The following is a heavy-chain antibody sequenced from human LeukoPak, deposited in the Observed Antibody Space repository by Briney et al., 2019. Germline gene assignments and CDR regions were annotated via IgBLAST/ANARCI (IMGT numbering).Heavy chain of an antibody. V-gene: IGHV1-2*02. CDR3: ARAVDSSSWYWPKYNWFDP. Sequence: GASVKVSCKASGYTFTGYYMHWVRQAPGQGLEWMGWINPNSGGTNYAQKFQGRVTMTRDTSISTAYMELSRLRSDDTAVYYCARAVDSSSWYWPKYNWFDPWGQGTLVTVSS. CDR1: GYTFTGYY. D-gene: IGHD6-13*01. CDR2: INPNSGGT. J-gene: IGHJ5*02.